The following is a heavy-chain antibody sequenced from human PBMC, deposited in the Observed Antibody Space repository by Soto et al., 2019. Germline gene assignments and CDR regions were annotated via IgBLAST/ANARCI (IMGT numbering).Heavy chain of an antibody. CDR3: ARDQDIVVVVAATRPAYFDY. D-gene: IGHD2-15*01. Sequence: LXLSCAAFGFTFSRYAMHWVRQAPGKGLEWVAVISYDGSNKYYADSVKGRFTISRDNSKNTLYLQMNSLRAEDTAVYYCARDQDIVVVVAATRPAYFDYWGQGTLVTVYS. V-gene: IGHV3-30-3*01. CDR1: GFTFSRYA. CDR2: ISYDGSNK. J-gene: IGHJ4*02.